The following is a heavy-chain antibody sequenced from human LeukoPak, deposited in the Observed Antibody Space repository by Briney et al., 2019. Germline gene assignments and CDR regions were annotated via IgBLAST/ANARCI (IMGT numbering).Heavy chain of an antibody. D-gene: IGHD2-15*01. CDR2: ISAYNGNT. V-gene: IGHV1-18*01. CDR3: ARDGPKNCSGGSCYSYYYYYYGMDV. CDR1: GYTFPSYG. J-gene: IGHJ6*02. Sequence: GASVKVSCKASGYTFPSYGVTWVRQAPGQGLEWMGWISAYNGNTNYAQKLQGRVTMTTDTSTSTVYMELSSLRSEDTAVYYCARDGPKNCSGGSCYSYYYYYYGMDVWGQGTTVTVSS.